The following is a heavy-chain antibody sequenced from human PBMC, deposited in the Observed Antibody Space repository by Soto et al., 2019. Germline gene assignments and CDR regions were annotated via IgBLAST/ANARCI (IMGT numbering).Heavy chain of an antibody. D-gene: IGHD6-19*01. V-gene: IGHV2-5*02. CDR1: GFSLSTSGVG. Sequence: QITLKESGPTLVKPTQTLTLTCTFSGFSLSTSGVGVGWIRQPPGKALECLALIYWDDDKRYSPSLKSRLTXPXXTSKNQVVLTMTNMDPVDTATYYCAHRLEWLVYDYWGQGTLVTVSS. CDR2: IYWDDDK. J-gene: IGHJ4*02. CDR3: AHRLEWLVYDY.